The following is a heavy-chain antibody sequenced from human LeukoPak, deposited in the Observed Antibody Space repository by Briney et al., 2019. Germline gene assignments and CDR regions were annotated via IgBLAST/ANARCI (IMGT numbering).Heavy chain of an antibody. J-gene: IGHJ4*02. D-gene: IGHD3-22*01. Sequence: ASVKVSCKXSGYTFTSYGISWVRQTPRQGLEWMGWISAYNGNTNYAQKLQGRVTMTTDTSTSTAYMELRSLRSDDTAVYYCAREGQWGYYDSSGYYYLAYWGQGTLVTVSS. CDR1: GYTFTSYG. CDR3: AREGQWGYYDSSGYYYLAY. V-gene: IGHV1-18*01. CDR2: ISAYNGNT.